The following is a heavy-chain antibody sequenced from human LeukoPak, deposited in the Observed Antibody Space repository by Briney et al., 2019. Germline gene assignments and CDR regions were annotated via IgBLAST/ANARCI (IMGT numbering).Heavy chain of an antibody. CDR3: ASQQQLVLLDWFDP. CDR2: IYHSGST. CDR1: GYSISSGYY. Sequence: SETLSLTCTVSGYSISSGYYWGWIRQPPGKGLEWIGNIYHSGSTYYNPSLKSRLTISVDTSKNQFSLKLSSVTAADTAAYYCASQQQLVLLDWFDPWGQGTLVTVSS. J-gene: IGHJ5*02. D-gene: IGHD6-13*01. V-gene: IGHV4-38-2*02.